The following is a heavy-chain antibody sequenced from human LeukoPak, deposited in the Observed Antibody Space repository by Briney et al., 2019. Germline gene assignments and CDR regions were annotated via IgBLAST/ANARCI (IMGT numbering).Heavy chain of an antibody. J-gene: IGHJ4*02. V-gene: IGHV1-2*02. CDR3: ARWGGWYGAPAPFDY. Sequence: GASVKVSCKASGYTFTGYYMHWVRQAPGQGLEWVGWINPNSGGTNYAQKFQGRVTMTRDTSISTAYMELSRLRSDDTAVYYCARWGGWYGAPAPFDYWGQGTLVTVSS. CDR1: GYTFTGYY. CDR2: INPNSGGT. D-gene: IGHD6-19*01.